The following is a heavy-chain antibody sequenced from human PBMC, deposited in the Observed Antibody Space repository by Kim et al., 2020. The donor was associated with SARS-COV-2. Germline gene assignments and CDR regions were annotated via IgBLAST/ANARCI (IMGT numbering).Heavy chain of an antibody. J-gene: IGHJ5*02. CDR2: IYCSGST. V-gene: IGHV4-61*01. Sequence: ETLSLTCTVSGGSVSSGSYYWSWIRQPPGKGLEWIGYIYCSGSTNYNPSLKSRVTISVDTSKNQFSLKLSSVTAADTAVYYCARGPEAIVLTDVNWFDPWGQGTLVTVSS. D-gene: IGHD2-8*01. CDR1: GGSVSSGSYY. CDR3: ARGPEAIVLTDVNWFDP.